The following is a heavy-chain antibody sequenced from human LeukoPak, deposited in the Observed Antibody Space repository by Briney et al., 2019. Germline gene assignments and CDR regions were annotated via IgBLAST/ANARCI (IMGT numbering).Heavy chain of an antibody. Sequence: GGSLRLSCAASGFTFDDYGMNWVRQVPGKGLEWVSSINWNGGSTGYADSVKGRFTISRDNANNSLYLHMNNLRAEDTALYYCATYIVGAFDYWGQGTLVTVSS. V-gene: IGHV3-20*04. CDR2: INWNGGST. J-gene: IGHJ4*02. CDR3: ATYIVGAFDY. CDR1: GFTFDDYG. D-gene: IGHD1-26*01.